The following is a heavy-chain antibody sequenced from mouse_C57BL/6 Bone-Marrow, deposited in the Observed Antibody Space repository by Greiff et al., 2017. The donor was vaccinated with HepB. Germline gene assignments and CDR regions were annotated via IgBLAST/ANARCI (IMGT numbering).Heavy chain of an antibody. CDR2: SRNKANDYTT. J-gene: IGHJ4*01. CDR1: GFTFSDFY. V-gene: IGHV7-1*01. CDR3: ARDEDYGSSYEGAMDY. Sequence: EVQGVESGGGLVQSGRSLRLSCATSGFTFSDFYMEWVRQAPGKGLEWIAASRNKANDYTTEYSASVKGRFIVSRDTSQSILYLQMNALRAEVTAIYYCARDEDYGSSYEGAMDYWGQGTSVTVSS. D-gene: IGHD1-1*01.